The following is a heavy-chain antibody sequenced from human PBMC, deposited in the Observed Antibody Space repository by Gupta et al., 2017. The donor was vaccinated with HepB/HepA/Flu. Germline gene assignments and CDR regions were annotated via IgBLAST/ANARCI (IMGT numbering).Heavy chain of an antibody. CDR3: TKGINFAISHIDAFDI. CDR1: GFIFSRYS. Sequence: EVHLVESGGGLVKPGGSLRPSCVASGFIFSRYSMNWVRQAPGKGLEWVSSISSSNNYIYYADSVKGRFTISRDNPKSSLYLQMNRLRTEDTSFYSYTKGINFAISHIDAFDILCHGTIVTVSS. D-gene: IGHD2-21*01. J-gene: IGHJ3*02. CDR2: ISSSNNYI. V-gene: IGHV3-21*01.